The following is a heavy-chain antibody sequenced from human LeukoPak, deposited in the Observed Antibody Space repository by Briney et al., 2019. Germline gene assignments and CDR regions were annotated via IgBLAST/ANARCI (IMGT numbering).Heavy chain of an antibody. CDR1: GGSISSSSYY. CDR2: IYYSGST. CDR3: ASISPRFVGSSSEIDY. V-gene: IGHV4-39*01. Sequence: SETLSLTCTVSGGSISSSSYYWGWIRQPPGKGLEWIGSIYYSGSTYYNPSLKSRVTISVDTSKNQFSLKLSSVTAADTAVYYCASISPRFVGSSSEIDYWGQGTLVTVSS. D-gene: IGHD6-6*01. J-gene: IGHJ4*02.